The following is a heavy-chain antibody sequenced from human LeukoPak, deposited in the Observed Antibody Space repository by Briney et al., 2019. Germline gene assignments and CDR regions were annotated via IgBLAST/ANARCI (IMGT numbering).Heavy chain of an antibody. CDR3: ATSYYGSGSYYSLYFDY. D-gene: IGHD3-10*01. J-gene: IGHJ4*02. CDR1: GYSISSGYY. CDR2: ICHSGST. Sequence: SETLSLTCAVSGYSISSGYYWGWIRQPPGKGLEWIGSICHSGSTYYNPSLKSRVTISVDTSKNQFSLKLSSVTAADTAVYYCATSYYGSGSYYSLYFDYWGQGTLVTVSS. V-gene: IGHV4-38-2*01.